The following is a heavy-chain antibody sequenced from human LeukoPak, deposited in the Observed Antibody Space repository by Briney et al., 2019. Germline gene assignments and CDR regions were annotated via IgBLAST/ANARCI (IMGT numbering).Heavy chain of an antibody. D-gene: IGHD3-22*01. CDR1: GFTFSSYE. J-gene: IGHJ4*02. Sequence: GGSLRLSCAASGFTFSSYEMNWVRQAPGKGLEWVSYISSSSSTIYYADSVKGRFTISRDNAKNSLYLQMNSLRAEDTAVYYCARQGTYYYDSSGYSAFDYWGQGTLVTVSS. V-gene: IGHV3-48*01. CDR3: ARQGTYYYDSSGYSAFDY. CDR2: ISSSSSTI.